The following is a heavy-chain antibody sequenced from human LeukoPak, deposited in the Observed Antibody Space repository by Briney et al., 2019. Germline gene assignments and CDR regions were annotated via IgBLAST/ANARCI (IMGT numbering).Heavy chain of an antibody. Sequence: GGSLRLSCAASGFTFSSYAMNWVRQAPGKGLEWVSGISGGGGSTHYADSVKGRFTISRDNSKNTLYLQMNSLRAEDTAVYYCAKDMNYYGSGSYYMSPFDYWGQGTLVTVSS. CDR1: GFTFSSYA. CDR3: AKDMNYYGSGSYYMSPFDY. J-gene: IGHJ4*02. CDR2: ISGGGGST. D-gene: IGHD3-10*01. V-gene: IGHV3-23*01.